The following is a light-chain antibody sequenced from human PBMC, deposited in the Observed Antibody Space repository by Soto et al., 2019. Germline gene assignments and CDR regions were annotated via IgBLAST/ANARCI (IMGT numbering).Light chain of an antibody. J-gene: IGKJ5*01. CDR3: QQSYSTPLT. CDR2: AAS. CDR1: QTISSH. V-gene: IGKV1-39*01. Sequence: DIQMTQSPSSRSASLGDRVIITCRASQTISSHLNWYQQKPGKAPNLLVYAASSLQSGVPSRFTVSGSGTDFTLTIGSLQNEDFATYYCQQSYSTPLTFCQGTRLEIK.